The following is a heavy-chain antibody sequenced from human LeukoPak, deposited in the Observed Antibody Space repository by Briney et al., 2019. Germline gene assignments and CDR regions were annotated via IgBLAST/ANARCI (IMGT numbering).Heavy chain of an antibody. CDR3: ARTRDGSGYYYYFDY. D-gene: IGHD3-22*01. V-gene: IGHV1-18*01. Sequence: ASVKVSCKASGYTFTSYGISWVRQAPGQGLEWMGWISAYNGNTNYAQKLQGRVTMTRDTSTSTVYMELSSLRSEDTAVYYCARTRDGSGYYYYFDYWGQGTLVTVSS. J-gene: IGHJ4*02. CDR1: GYTFTSYG. CDR2: ISAYNGNT.